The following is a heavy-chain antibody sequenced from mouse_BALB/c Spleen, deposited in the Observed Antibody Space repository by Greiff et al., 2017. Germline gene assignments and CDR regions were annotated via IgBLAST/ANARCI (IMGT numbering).Heavy chain of an antibody. CDR2: IYPGDGDT. D-gene: IGHD4-1*01. CDR1: GYAFSSYW. J-gene: IGHJ3*01. V-gene: IGHV1-80*01. Sequence: QVQLKQSGAELVRPGSSVKISCKASGYAFSSYWMNWVKQRPGQGLEWIGQIYPGDGDTNYNGKFKGKATLTADKSSSTAYMQLSSLTSEDSAVYFCARDWDAWFAYWGQGTLVTVSA. CDR3: ARDWDAWFAY.